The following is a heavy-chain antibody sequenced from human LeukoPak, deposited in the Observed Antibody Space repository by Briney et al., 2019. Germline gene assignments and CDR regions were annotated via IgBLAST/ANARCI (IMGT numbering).Heavy chain of an antibody. CDR1: GFTFSSYA. D-gene: IGHD6-13*01. Sequence: PGGSLGLSCAASGFTFSSYAMSWVRQAPGKGLEWVSAISGSGGSTYYADSVKGRFTISRDNSKNTLYLQMNSLRAEDTAVYYCAKGVESSSWYGAFDIWGQGTMVTVSS. V-gene: IGHV3-23*01. J-gene: IGHJ3*02. CDR3: AKGVESSSWYGAFDI. CDR2: ISGSGGST.